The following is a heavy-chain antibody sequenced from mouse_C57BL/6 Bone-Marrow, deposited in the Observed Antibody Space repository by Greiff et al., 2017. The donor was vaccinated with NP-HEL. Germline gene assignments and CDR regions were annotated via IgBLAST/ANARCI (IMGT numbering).Heavy chain of an antibody. V-gene: IGHV5-4*01. D-gene: IGHD1-1*01. CDR1: GFTFSSYA. CDR3: ARDPFITTVEGNAY. CDR2: ISDGGSYT. Sequence: EVKVVESGGGLVKPGGSLKLSCAASGFTFSSYAMSWVRQTPEKRLEWVATISDGGSYTYYPDNVKGRFTISRDNAKNNLYLQMSHLKSEDTAMYYCARDPFITTVEGNAYGGQGTLVTVSA. J-gene: IGHJ3*01.